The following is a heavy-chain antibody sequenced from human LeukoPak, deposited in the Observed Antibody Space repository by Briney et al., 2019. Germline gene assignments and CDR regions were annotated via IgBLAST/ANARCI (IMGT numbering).Heavy chain of an antibody. CDR3: ARQSLCPSRSWTSNLWFDP. CDR1: GDSVSSYY. CDR2: IYYSGNT. V-gene: IGHV4-59*08. D-gene: IGHD3-16*02. Sequence: SETLSLTCTVSGDSVSSYYWSWIRQPPGKGLEWIGFIYYSGNTNYNPSLKSRVTISVDTPKNQFSLRLTSVTAADTAVYYCARQSLCPSRSWTSNLWFDPGGQGTLVTVSS. J-gene: IGHJ5*02.